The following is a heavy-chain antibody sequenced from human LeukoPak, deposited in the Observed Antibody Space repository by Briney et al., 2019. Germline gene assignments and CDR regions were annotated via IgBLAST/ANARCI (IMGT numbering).Heavy chain of an antibody. CDR3: AKGKQYCTSTSCYPYYFDY. Sequence: PGGSLRLSCAASGFTVSSNYMSWVRQAPGKGLEWVSVIYSGGSTYYADSVKGRFTISRDNSKNTLYLEMNSLRAEDTAVYYCAKGKQYCTSTSCYPYYFDYWGQGTLVTVSS. CDR1: GFTVSSNY. D-gene: IGHD2-2*01. J-gene: IGHJ4*02. CDR2: IYSGGST. V-gene: IGHV3-53*01.